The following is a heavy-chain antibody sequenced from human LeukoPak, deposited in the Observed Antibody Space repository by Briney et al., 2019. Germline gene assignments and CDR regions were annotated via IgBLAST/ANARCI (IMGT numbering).Heavy chain of an antibody. CDR1: GGTFSSYA. J-gene: IGHJ1*01. D-gene: IGHD2-2*01. Sequence: ASVKVSCKASGGTFSSYAISWVRQAPGQGLEWMGGIIPIFGTANYAQKFQGRVTITADESTSTAYMELSSLRSEDTAVYYCAGGYCSSTSCYQFYGYFQHWGQGTLVTVSS. CDR2: IIPIFGTA. CDR3: AGGYCSSTSCYQFYGYFQH. V-gene: IGHV1-69*13.